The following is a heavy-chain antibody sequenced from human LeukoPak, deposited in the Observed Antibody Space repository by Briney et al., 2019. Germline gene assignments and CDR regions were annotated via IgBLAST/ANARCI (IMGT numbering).Heavy chain of an antibody. CDR2: IYYSGST. CDR3: AREVADYDSSGYYSSGDGFDP. D-gene: IGHD3-22*01. CDR1: GGSISSGGYY. J-gene: IGHJ5*02. V-gene: IGHV4-31*03. Sequence: PSETLSLTCTVSGGSISSGGYYWSWIRQHPGKGLEWIGYIYYSGSTYYNPSLKSRVTISVDTSKNQFSLKLSSVTAADTAVYYCAREVADYDSSGYYSSGDGFDPWGQGTLVTVSS.